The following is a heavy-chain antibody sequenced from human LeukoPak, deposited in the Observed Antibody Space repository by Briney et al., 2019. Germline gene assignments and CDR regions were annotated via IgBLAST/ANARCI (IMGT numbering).Heavy chain of an antibody. D-gene: IGHD1-26*01. V-gene: IGHV4-59*08. CDR1: GGSISSYY. Sequence: SETLSLTCTVSGGSISSYYWSWIRQPPGKGLEWIGYIYYSGSTNYNPSLKSRVTISVDTSKNQFSLKLSSVTAADTAVYYCARRGAYYGNFDYWSQGTLVTVSS. J-gene: IGHJ4*02. CDR2: IYYSGST. CDR3: ARRGAYYGNFDY.